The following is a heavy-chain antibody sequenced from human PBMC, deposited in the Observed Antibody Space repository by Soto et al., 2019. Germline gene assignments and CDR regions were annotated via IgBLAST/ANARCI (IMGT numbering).Heavy chain of an antibody. CDR1: GYAIIRAYY. CDR3: GRVGAWVPYYYDSSPYTFENWFGP. D-gene: IGHD3-22*01. Sequence: SETLSLTCAVSGYAIIRAYYLVLLRHAPGKVLEWMGSIHHGGSTYYNPSLNSRVSLSIDKANSHVSLILNSVTAADTAVYYCGRVGAWVPYYYDSSPYTFENWFGPWGQGTLVTVSS. J-gene: IGHJ5*02. CDR2: IHHGGST. V-gene: IGHV4-38-2*01.